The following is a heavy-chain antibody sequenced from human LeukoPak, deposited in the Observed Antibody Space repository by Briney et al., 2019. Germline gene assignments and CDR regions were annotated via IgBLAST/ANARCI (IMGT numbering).Heavy chain of an antibody. CDR2: ISSSGGST. V-gene: IGHV3-23*01. CDR1: GFTFSSYA. Sequence: GGSLRLSCAASGFTFSSYAMSWVRQAPGKGLEWVSAISSSGGSTYYSDSVKGRFTISRDNSKSTLYLQMNSLRAEDTAVYYCATLTDNNPNYCGGDCHFGYWGQGTLVTVSS. J-gene: IGHJ4*02. CDR3: ATLTDNNPNYCGGDCHFGY. D-gene: IGHD2-21*02.